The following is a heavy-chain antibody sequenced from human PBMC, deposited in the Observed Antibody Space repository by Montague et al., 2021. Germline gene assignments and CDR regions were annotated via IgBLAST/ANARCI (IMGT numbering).Heavy chain of an antibody. CDR2: VRHIGST. Sequence: SETLSLTCGVYGGSLSKYYWTWIRQSPEKGLEWIGEVRHIGSTNXNPSLKSRVTMSVDKSKNQFSLKLRSVTAADTAVYYCASDRGPFDYWGQGTVVTVSS. D-gene: IGHD3-10*01. J-gene: IGHJ4*02. CDR1: GGSLSKYY. CDR3: ASDRGPFDY. V-gene: IGHV4-34*01.